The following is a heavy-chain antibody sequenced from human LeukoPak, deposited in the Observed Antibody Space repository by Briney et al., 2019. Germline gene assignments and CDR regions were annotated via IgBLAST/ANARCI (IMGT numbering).Heavy chain of an antibody. V-gene: IGHV1-18*01. Sequence: ASVKVSCKASGYTFTKYHIAWVRQAPGQGLEGMGWVSTNDGNTVYAQRLQGRVTMTTDTSTSVAYMELRSLTSEDTAVYYCTRAPPGMTMMTDYWGQGTLVTV. CDR2: VSTNDGNT. CDR3: TRAPPGMTMMTDY. D-gene: IGHD1-14*01. J-gene: IGHJ4*02. CDR1: GYTFTKYH.